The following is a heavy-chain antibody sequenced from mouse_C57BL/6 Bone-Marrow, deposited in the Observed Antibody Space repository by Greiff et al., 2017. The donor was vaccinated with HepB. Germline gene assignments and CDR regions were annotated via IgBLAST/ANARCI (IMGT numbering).Heavy chain of an antibody. D-gene: IGHD2-5*01. Sequence: QVHVKQSGAELVRPGTSVTVSCKASGYAFTNYLIEWVKQRPGQGLEWIGVINPGSGGTNYNEKFKGQAPLTAEKSSSTAYMQLSSLTSEDSAVYFCARNRPYYSNYFAYWGQGTLVTVSA. V-gene: IGHV1-54*01. CDR2: INPGSGGT. CDR3: ARNRPYYSNYFAY. J-gene: IGHJ3*01. CDR1: GYAFTNYL.